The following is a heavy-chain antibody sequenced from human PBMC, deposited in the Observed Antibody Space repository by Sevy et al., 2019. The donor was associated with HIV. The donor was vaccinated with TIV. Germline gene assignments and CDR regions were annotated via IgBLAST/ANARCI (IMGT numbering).Heavy chain of an antibody. CDR3: AKRPLLADGYNALGY. Sequence: ASVKVSCKVSGSTLTRLAIHWVRQAPGKGPEWMGSFDPEDGETIYSQKFQGRVTMTEDTSTDTGYMELSSLRSEDTAVYYCAKRPLLADGYNALGYWGQGTLVTVSS. V-gene: IGHV1-24*01. CDR1: GSTLTRLA. D-gene: IGHD5-12*01. J-gene: IGHJ4*02. CDR2: FDPEDGET.